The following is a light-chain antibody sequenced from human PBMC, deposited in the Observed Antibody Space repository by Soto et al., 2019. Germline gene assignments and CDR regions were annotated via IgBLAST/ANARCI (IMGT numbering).Light chain of an antibody. V-gene: IGKV1-33*01. CDR3: QQYDDLPLP. Sequence: DIQMTQSPSSLSASVGDRVILTCQASQDIARFLNWYQQKPGKAPKLLIYDASNLETGVPSRFSGSGFRTHVTHTLSSLKPEDLATYVCQQYDDLPLPFGGGAKVEI. CDR2: DAS. CDR1: QDIARF. J-gene: IGKJ4*01.